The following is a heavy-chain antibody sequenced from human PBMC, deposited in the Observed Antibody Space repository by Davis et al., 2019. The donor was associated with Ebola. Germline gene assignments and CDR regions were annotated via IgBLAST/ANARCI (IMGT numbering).Heavy chain of an antibody. V-gene: IGHV3-48*03. J-gene: IGHJ4*02. D-gene: IGHD3-22*01. CDR1: GFIFSDYD. CDR2: ISISGRAI. CDR3: ARGGDKYASSGRFEY. Sequence: GESLKISCAASGFIFSDYDMNWLRQAPGKGLEWLAHISISGRAIHYADSVKDRFTISRDNAKNSLYLQLDSLSGEDTAVYYCARGGDKYASSGRFEYWGQGTQVTVSS.